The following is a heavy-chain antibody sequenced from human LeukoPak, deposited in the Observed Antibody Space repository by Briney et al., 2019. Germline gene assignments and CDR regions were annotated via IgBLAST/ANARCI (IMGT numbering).Heavy chain of an antibody. Sequence: SVKVSCKAPGGTFSSYAISWVRQAPGQGLEWMGRIIPIFGTANYAQKFQGRVTITTDESTSTAYMELSSLRSEDTAVYYCASITGARGNAWGRGTLVTVSS. V-gene: IGHV1-69*05. J-gene: IGHJ5*02. CDR3: ASITGARGNA. CDR1: GGTFSSYA. D-gene: IGHD1-14*01. CDR2: IIPIFGTA.